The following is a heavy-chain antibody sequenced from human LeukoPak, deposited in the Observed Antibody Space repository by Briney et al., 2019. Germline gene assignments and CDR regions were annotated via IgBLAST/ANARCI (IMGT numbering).Heavy chain of an antibody. J-gene: IGHJ4*02. CDR2: IYTSGST. Sequence: SQTLSLTCTVSGGSISSGSYYWSWIRQPAGKGLEWIGRIYTSGSTNYNPSLKSRVTISVDTSKNQFSLKLSSVTAADTAVYYCARDPKPYYGSGSYNHYFDYWGQGTLVTVSA. CDR3: ARDPKPYYGSGSYNHYFDY. V-gene: IGHV4-61*02. CDR1: GGSISSGSYY. D-gene: IGHD3-10*01.